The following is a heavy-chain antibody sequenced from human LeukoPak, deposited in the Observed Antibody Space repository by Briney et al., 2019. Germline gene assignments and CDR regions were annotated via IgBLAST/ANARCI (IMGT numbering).Heavy chain of an antibody. J-gene: IGHJ4*02. CDR1: GFTFSSYA. Sequence: GGSLRLAWAASGFTFSSYAMSWVRQAPGTGLEWVSSISGGGGSTYYAASVKGRFTISRDNSKNTLYLQMNSLRAEDTAVYYCARAQDQDTALVTSGFDYWGQGTLVTVSS. CDR2: ISGGGGST. D-gene: IGHD5-18*01. V-gene: IGHV3-23*01. CDR3: ARAQDQDTALVTSGFDY.